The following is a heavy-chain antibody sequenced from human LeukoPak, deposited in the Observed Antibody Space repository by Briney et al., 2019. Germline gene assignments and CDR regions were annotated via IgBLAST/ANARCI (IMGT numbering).Heavy chain of an antibody. CDR1: GFTFSSYS. CDR2: ISSSSSYI. D-gene: IGHD3-10*02. CDR3: AELGITMIGGV. J-gene: IGHJ6*04. Sequence: GGSLRLSCAASGFTFSSYSMNWVRQAPGKGLEWVSSISSSSSYINYADSVKGRFTISRDNARNSLYLQMNSLRAEDTAVYYCAELGITMIGGVWGKGTTVTISS. V-gene: IGHV3-21*01.